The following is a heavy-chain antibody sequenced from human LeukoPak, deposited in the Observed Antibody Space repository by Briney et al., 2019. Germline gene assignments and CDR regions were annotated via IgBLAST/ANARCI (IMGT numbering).Heavy chain of an antibody. CDR2: INHSGST. V-gene: IGHV4-39*07. CDR1: GGSVSSGSYY. CDR3: ARATYYYGSGSDYYYYGMDV. J-gene: IGHJ6*02. Sequence: KPSETLSLTCTVSGGSVSSGSYYWSWIRQPPGEGLEWIGEINHSGSTNHNPSLKSRVTISVDTSKNQFSLKLSSVTAADTAVYYCARATYYYGSGSDYYYYGMDVWGQGTTVTVSS. D-gene: IGHD3-10*01.